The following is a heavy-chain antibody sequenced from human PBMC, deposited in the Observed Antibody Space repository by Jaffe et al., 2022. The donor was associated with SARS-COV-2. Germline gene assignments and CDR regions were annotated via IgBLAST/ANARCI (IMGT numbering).Heavy chain of an antibody. V-gene: IGHV1-18*01. Sequence: QVQLVQSGAEVKKPGASVRVSCKTSGYTFTSYGISWVRQAPGHGLEWMGWISTYNGKTNYAQKVQGRLTMTTDTSTSTAYMELRSLTSDDTAMYYCARAYCSVGRCYSSSWFDPWGQGTLVTVSS. D-gene: IGHD2-15*01. CDR1: GYTFTSYG. CDR2: ISTYNGKT. J-gene: IGHJ5*02. CDR3: ARAYCSVGRCYSSSWFDP.